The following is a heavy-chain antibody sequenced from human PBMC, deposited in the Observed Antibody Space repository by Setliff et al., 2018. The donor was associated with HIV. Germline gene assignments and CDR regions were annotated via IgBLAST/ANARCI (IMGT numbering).Heavy chain of an antibody. J-gene: IGHJ3*02. CDR2: IYTSGST. CDR3: ARHSITLVVGVPERDDAFDI. CDR1: GGSISSYY. Sequence: SETLSLTCTVSGGSISSYYWSWIRQPAGKGLEWIGHIYTSGSTYYNPSLKSRVTISVDTSKNQFSLKLSSVTAADTAVYYCARHSITLVVGVPERDDAFDIWGQGTMVTVSS. V-gene: IGHV4-4*08. D-gene: IGHD3-22*01.